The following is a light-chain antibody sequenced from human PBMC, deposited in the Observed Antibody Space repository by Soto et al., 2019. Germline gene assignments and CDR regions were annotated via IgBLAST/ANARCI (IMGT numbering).Light chain of an antibody. CDR3: CSYSCSDTCHVV. CDR2: EGG. J-gene: IGLJ2*01. V-gene: IGLV2-23*01. Sequence: QSALTQPASVSGSPGQSITISCTGTSSDVGSYDLVSWYQRHLGKAPKLIIYEGGKRPSEVSARFSGSRSGNTASLTISRLQAEDEADYYCCSYSCSDTCHVVFGGGTKLTVL. CDR1: SSDVGSYDL.